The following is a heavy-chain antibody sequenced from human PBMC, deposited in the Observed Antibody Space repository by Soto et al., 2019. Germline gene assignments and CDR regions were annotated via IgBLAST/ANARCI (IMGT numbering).Heavy chain of an antibody. Sequence: GESLKISCKASGYTFTGYYMHWVRQAPGQGLEWMGWINPNSGGTNYAQKFQGWVTMTRDTSISTAYMELSRLRSDDTAVYYCARERSENITGTTYYYYYGMDVWGQGTTVTVSS. CDR2: INPNSGGT. CDR3: ARERSENITGTTYYYYYGMDV. D-gene: IGHD1-7*01. CDR1: GYTFTGYY. V-gene: IGHV1-2*04. J-gene: IGHJ6*02.